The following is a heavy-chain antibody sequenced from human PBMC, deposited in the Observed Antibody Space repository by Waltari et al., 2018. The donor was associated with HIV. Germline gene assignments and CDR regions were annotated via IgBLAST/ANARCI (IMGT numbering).Heavy chain of an antibody. V-gene: IGHV3-30*03. D-gene: IGHD3-10*01. J-gene: IGHJ6*02. CDR2: ISNDGNTR. Sequence: VQLLQSGGGVGQPGGSLRLSCTASRLTFKHYNNFNTYNVHWVRRTAGQGLEWVAVISNDGNTRYTAESVKGRFTVSRDNSKHTVYLEMNNLRIDDTAQYYCARRSLLGLDVWGQGTTVIVSS. CDR3: ARRSLLGLDV. CDR1: RLTFKHYN.